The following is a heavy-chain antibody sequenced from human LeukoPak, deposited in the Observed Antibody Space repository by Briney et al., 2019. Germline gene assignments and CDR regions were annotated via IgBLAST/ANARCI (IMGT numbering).Heavy chain of an antibody. CDR2: IYYSGST. Sequence: SETLSLTCTVAGGSISSSSYYWGWIRQPPGKGLEWIGSIYYSGSTYYSPSLKSRVTISVDTSKNQFSLKLSSVTAADTAVYYCARDQSGSYPVPLYYFDYWGQGTLVTVSS. V-gene: IGHV4-39*07. CDR1: GGSISSSSYY. CDR3: ARDQSGSYPVPLYYFDY. D-gene: IGHD1-26*01. J-gene: IGHJ4*02.